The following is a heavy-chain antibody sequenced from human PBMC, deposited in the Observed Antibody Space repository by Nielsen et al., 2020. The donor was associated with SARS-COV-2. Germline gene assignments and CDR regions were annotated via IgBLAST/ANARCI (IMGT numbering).Heavy chain of an antibody. J-gene: IGHJ4*02. CDR2: IYYSGST. Sequence: GSLRLSCTVSGGSISSSSYYWGWIRQPPGKGLEWIGSIYYSGSTYYNPSLKSRVTISVDTSRNQFSLKLSSVTAADTAVYYCARSVGRGNYFDYWGQGILVTVSS. D-gene: IGHD3-10*01. V-gene: IGHV4-39*07. CDR3: ARSVGRGNYFDY. CDR1: GGSISSSSYY.